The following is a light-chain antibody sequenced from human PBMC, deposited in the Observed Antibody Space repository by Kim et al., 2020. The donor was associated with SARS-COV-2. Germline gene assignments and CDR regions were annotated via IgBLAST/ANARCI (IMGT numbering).Light chain of an antibody. CDR2: GAS. J-gene: IGKJ1*01. Sequence: PGESASLTCRASLSVSSNVAWYQQNPGPAPRLLIYGASTRATGIPARFSGSGSGTEFTLTISSLQSEDFAVYYCQQYNNWPWTFGQGTKVDIK. CDR1: LSVSSN. V-gene: IGKV3-15*01. CDR3: QQYNNWPWT.